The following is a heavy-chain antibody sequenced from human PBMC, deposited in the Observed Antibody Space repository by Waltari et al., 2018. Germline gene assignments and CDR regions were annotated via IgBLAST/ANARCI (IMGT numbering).Heavy chain of an antibody. V-gene: IGHV4-38-2*02. CDR3: TREEGGATDY. J-gene: IGHJ4*02. Sequence: QVQLQESGPGLVKPSETLSLTCAVSGYSISSGYYWGWIRQPPGKGLEGIGTIYHSGRTFDNPSRKSRVTLSVDTSKNQFSLKLSSVTAADTAVYYCTREEGGATDYWGQGTLVTVSS. CDR1: GYSISSGYY. CDR2: IYHSGRT. D-gene: IGHD1-26*01.